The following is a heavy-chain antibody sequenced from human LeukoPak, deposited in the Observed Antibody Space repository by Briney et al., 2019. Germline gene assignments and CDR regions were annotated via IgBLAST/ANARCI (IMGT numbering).Heavy chain of an antibody. CDR1: GFTFSSYA. V-gene: IGHV3-30-3*01. CDR3: ARPWEGTMMVVATFDY. CDR2: ISYDGSNK. D-gene: IGHD3-22*01. Sequence: GGSLRLSCAASGFTFSSYAMHWVRQAPGKGLEWVAVISYDGSNKYYADSVKGRFTISRDNSKNTLYLQMNSLRAEDTAVYYCARPWEGTMMVVATFDYWGQGTLVTVSS. J-gene: IGHJ4*02.